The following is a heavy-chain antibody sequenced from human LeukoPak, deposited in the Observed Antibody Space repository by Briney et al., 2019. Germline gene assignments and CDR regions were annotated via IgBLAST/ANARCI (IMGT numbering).Heavy chain of an antibody. CDR1: GFTFSGFW. CDR3: ARSSYSSSSSV. CDR2: INSDGSEG. J-gene: IGHJ3*01. Sequence: GGSLRLSCAVSGFTFSGFWMSWSRQAPGKGLKWVASINSDGSEGYYADVVKGRFTISRDNAKNSLYLQINSLRAEDTAVYYCARSSYSSSSSVWGQGTMVTVSS. D-gene: IGHD6-6*01. V-gene: IGHV3-7*03.